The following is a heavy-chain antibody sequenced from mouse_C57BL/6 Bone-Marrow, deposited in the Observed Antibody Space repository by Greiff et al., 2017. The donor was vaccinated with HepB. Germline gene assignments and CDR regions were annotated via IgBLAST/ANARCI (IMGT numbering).Heavy chain of an antibody. V-gene: IGHV5-9*01. Sequence: EVQVVESGGGLVKPGGSLKLSCAASGFTFSSYTMSWVRQTPEKRLEWVATISGGGGNTYYPDSVKGRFTISRDNAKNTLYLQMSSLRSEDTALYYCARHGGDYYAMDYWGQGTSVTVSS. CDR1: GFTFSSYT. J-gene: IGHJ4*01. CDR3: ARHGGDYYAMDY. CDR2: ISGGGGNT.